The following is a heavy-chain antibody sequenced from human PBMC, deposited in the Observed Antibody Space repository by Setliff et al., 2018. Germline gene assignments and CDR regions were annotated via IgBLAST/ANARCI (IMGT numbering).Heavy chain of an antibody. V-gene: IGHV3-7*01. D-gene: IGHD2-15*01. J-gene: IGHJ6*02. CDR3: TRDYGFCSGGSCSYYGMDV. CDR2: IKYDGSEK. Sequence: PGGSLRLSCAASGFTFSSYWMSWVRQAPGKGLEWVANIKYDGSEKYYVDSVKGRFTVSRDNAKNSVYLQMNSLRADDTAVYYCTRDYGFCSGGSCSYYGMDVWGQGTTVTVSS. CDR1: GFTFSSYW.